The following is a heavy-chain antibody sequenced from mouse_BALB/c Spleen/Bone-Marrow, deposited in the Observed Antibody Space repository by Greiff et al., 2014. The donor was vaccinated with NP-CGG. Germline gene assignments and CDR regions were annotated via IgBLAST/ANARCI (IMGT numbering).Heavy chain of an antibody. D-gene: IGHD1-1*01. CDR3: AKHDTTVVVDY. Sequence: VKVVESGPGLVAPSQSLSITCTVSGFSLTDYGVSWIRQTPGKGLEWMGVVWGGGNTYYNSTLKYRLSITNDNSKSQVFLKMNSLQTDDTAMYYCAKHDTTVVVDYWGQGTTLTVSS. V-gene: IGHV2-6-5*01. J-gene: IGHJ2*01. CDR2: VWGGGNT. CDR1: GFSLTDYG.